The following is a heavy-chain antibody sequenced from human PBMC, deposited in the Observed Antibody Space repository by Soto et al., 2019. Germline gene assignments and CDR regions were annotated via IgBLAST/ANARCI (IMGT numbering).Heavy chain of an antibody. CDR3: ARHIVSVGPRASDAFDV. V-gene: IGHV1-3*01. J-gene: IGHJ3*01. Sequence: QVQLVQSGAELKKPGASVNISCQASGFTFSDTLINWVRQGPGQRLEWMGWINPANGNTKYSEPFQGRVTISSLSSASTAYVALSDLTSEDTAVYYCARHIVSVGPRASDAFDVWGQGTMITVSS. CDR2: INPANGNT. CDR1: GFTFSDTL. D-gene: IGHD1-26*01.